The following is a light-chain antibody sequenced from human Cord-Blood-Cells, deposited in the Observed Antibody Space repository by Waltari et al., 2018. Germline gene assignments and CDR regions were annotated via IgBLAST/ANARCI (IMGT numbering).Light chain of an antibody. CDR2: DAS. Sequence: DIQMTQSPSSLSASVGDRVTITCQASQDISNYLNWYQQKPRKAPKLLIYDASNLETGVPSRFSGSGSGTDFTCTISSLQPEDIATYYCQQYDNLPLTFCGGTKVEIK. CDR1: QDISNY. CDR3: QQYDNLPLT. J-gene: IGKJ4*01. V-gene: IGKV1-33*01.